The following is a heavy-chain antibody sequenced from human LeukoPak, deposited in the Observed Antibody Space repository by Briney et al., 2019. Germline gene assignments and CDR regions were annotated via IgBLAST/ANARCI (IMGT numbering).Heavy chain of an antibody. D-gene: IGHD2-21*01. CDR3: AKEFNRGLPDY. J-gene: IGHJ4*02. CDR1: GFTFSTYG. V-gene: IGHV3-30*18. Sequence: GGSLRLSCAASGFTFSTYGMHWVRQAPGKGLEWVAVISYDGSNEYYADSVKGRFTISRDNSKNTLYLQMSSLRAEDTAVYYCAKEFNRGLPDYWGQGTLVTVSS. CDR2: ISYDGSNE.